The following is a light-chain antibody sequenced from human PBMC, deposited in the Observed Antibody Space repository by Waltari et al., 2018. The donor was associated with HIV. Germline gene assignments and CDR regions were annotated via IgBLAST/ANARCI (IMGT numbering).Light chain of an antibody. Sequence: QSALTQPRSVSGSPGQSVTISCTGTSCDVGGYNYVSWYQQHPGKAPHLWNYVVSKRPSGVLDRFSGSKSGNTASLTISGRQAEDEADFYCCSYAGDYTFRFGVGTKLTVL. CDR2: VVS. J-gene: IGLJ3*02. CDR3: CSYAGDYTFR. CDR1: SCDVGGYNY. V-gene: IGLV2-11*01.